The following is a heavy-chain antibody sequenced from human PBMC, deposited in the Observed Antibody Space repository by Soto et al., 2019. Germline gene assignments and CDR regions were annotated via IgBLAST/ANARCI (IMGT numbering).Heavy chain of an antibody. D-gene: IGHD3-3*02. J-gene: IGHJ4*02. V-gene: IGHV3-48*01. CDR1: GFAFSSFS. CDR2: ITPSSTTI. CDR3: VTNAPLAW. Sequence: EVQLVESGGGLVQPGKSLRLSCSASGFAFSSFSMNWVRQAPGKGLEWVSYITPSSTTIYYADSVKGRFTISRDNAKNSLYLQMNSLRTEDTAVYYGVTNAPLAWWGQGSLVTVSS.